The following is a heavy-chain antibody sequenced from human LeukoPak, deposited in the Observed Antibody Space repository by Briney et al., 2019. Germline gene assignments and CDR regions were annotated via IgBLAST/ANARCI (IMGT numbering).Heavy chain of an antibody. CDR3: ALGYCGGGSCYAREYFQH. D-gene: IGHD2-15*01. J-gene: IGHJ1*01. CDR2: IYYSGST. CDR1: GGSISSGGYY. V-gene: IGHV4-31*03. Sequence: SETLSLTCTVSGGSISSGGYYWTWIRQHXXKGLEWIGYIYYSGSTYYNPSLKSRVTISVDTSKNQFSLRLSSVTAADTAVYYCALGYCGGGSCYAREYFQHWGQGTLVTVSS.